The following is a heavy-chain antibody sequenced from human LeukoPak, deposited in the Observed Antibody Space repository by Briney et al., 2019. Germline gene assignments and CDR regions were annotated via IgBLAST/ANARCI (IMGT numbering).Heavy chain of an antibody. CDR2: ISYSGDTI. J-gene: IGHJ4*02. CDR1: GFTFSDYY. V-gene: IGHV3-11*04. CDR3: ARGQRGYSYGHWAY. Sequence: GGSLRLSCAASGFTFSDYYMSWIRQAPGKGLEWVSYISYSGDTIYYADSVKGRFAISRDNAKNSLYLQMNSLRVEDTAVYYCARGQRGYSYGHWAYWGQGTLVTVSS. D-gene: IGHD5-18*01.